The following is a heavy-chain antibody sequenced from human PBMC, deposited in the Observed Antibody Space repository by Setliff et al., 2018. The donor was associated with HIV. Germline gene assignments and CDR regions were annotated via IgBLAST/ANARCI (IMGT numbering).Heavy chain of an antibody. CDR1: GFTFSSYS. J-gene: IGHJ4*02. D-gene: IGHD3-22*01. Sequence: GGSLRLSCAASGFTFSSYSMNWVRQAPGKGLEWISGISGSGVNSYYADSVKGRFTISRYNSKNTVYLQMNSLRAEDTAVYYCAKELAASGLGYFDSWGRGILVTVSS. V-gene: IGHV3-23*01. CDR3: AKELAASGLGYFDS. CDR2: ISGSGVNS.